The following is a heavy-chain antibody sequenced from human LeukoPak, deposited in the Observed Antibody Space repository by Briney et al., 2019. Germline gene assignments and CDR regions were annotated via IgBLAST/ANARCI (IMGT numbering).Heavy chain of an antibody. Sequence: SQTLSLTCTISGGSISSAGYYWSWIRQHPGKGLEWSGYIYYSRSTYYNPSLKSRVTISVDTSKTQFSLKLSSVTAADTAVYYCARGYGDYAGVYFDYWGQGTLVTVSS. J-gene: IGHJ4*02. CDR3: ARGYGDYAGVYFDY. CDR2: IYYSRST. D-gene: IGHD4-17*01. V-gene: IGHV4-31*03. CDR1: GGSISSAGYY.